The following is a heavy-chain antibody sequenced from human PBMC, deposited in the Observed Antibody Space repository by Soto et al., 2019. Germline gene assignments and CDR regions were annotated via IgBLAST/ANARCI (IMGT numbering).Heavy chain of an antibody. CDR1: GGTCSNYW. J-gene: IGHJ4*02. CDR2: IKQDGSQN. Sequence: XGSLRLSCAAAGGTCSNYWMSWVRQAPGKGLDWVANIKQDGSQNYYVDSVKGRFTTSRDNTKNSFYLQMNSLRAEDTAVYYCARDHINGWKFDYWGRGTLVTVSS. V-gene: IGHV3-7*01. CDR3: ARDHINGWKFDY. D-gene: IGHD6-19*01.